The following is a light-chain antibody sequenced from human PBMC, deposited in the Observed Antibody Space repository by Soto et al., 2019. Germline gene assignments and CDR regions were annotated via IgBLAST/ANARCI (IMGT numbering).Light chain of an antibody. CDR2: DVS. CDR1: SSDVGGYNY. CDR3: CSYVGSYTLAI. V-gene: IGLV2-11*01. J-gene: IGLJ2*01. Sequence: QSALTQPRSVSGSPGQSVTISCTGTSSDVGGYNYVSWYQQHPGKAPKLMIYDVSNRPSGVPDRFYGSKSGNTASLPISGLQADDGAYYYCCSYVGSYTLAIFGGGTQLTVL.